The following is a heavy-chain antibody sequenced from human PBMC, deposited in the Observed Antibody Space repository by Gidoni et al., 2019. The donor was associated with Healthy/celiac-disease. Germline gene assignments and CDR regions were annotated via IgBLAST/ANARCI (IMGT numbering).Heavy chain of an antibody. V-gene: IGHV3-9*01. CDR1: GFTFHYYA. CDR2: ISWNSGNL. J-gene: IGHJ4*02. CDR3: AKDTGYSSSGGSFDY. D-gene: IGHD6-13*01. Sequence: EVQLVESGGGLEQPGRSLRLSCTASGFTFHYYAMHWVRQAPGKGLEWVSGISWNSGNLGYADSVKGRFTISRDNAKNSLYLQMNSLRAEDTALYYCAKDTGYSSSGGSFDYWGQGTLVTVSS.